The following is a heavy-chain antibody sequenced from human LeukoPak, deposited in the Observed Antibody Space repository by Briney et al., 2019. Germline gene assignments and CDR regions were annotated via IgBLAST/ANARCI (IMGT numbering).Heavy chain of an antibody. CDR1: GFTFSRYS. CDR2: ISSSSNTI. J-gene: IGHJ4*02. D-gene: IGHD5-18*01. Sequence: GGSLRLSCAASGFTFSRYSMNWVRQAPGKGLEWVSYISSSSNTIYYADSVKGRFTISRDNAKNSLYLQMNSLRDEDTALYYCVTDTSMGGLFDYWGQGTLVTVSS. CDR3: VTDTSMGGLFDY. V-gene: IGHV3-48*02.